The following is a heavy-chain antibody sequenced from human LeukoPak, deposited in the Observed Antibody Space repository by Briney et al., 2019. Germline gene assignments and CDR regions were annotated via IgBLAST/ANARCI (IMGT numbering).Heavy chain of an antibody. CDR1: GFTFSSYA. Sequence: PGGSLRLSCAASGFTFSSYAMHWVRQAPGKGLEWVAVISYDGSNKYYADSVKGRFTISRDNSKNTLYLQMNSLRAEDTAVYYRARDLSAMGDYWGQGTLVTVSS. CDR2: ISYDGSNK. D-gene: IGHD5-18*01. J-gene: IGHJ4*02. V-gene: IGHV3-30*04. CDR3: ARDLSAMGDY.